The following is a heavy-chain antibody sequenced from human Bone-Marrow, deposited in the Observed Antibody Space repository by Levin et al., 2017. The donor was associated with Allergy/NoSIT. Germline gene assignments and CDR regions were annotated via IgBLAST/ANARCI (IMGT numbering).Heavy chain of an antibody. Sequence: GGSLRLSCAASGFTFSTYSMNWVRQAPGKGLEWVSSISSRTGNIYYADSVKGRFTISRDNAKNSLYLQMDSLRSDDTAVYYCARGGSVVAPHDYWGQGTLVTVSS. CDR2: ISSRTGNI. CDR3: ARGGSVVAPHDY. V-gene: IGHV3-21*01. CDR1: GFTFSTYS. D-gene: IGHD2-21*01. J-gene: IGHJ4*02.